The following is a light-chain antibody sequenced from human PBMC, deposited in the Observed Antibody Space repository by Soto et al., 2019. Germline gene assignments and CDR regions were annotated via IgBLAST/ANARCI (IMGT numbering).Light chain of an antibody. J-gene: IGLJ2*01. V-gene: IGLV1-44*01. CDR3: VAWDDSLNGYVV. Sequence: QSVLTQPPSASGTPGQRVTISCSGSSSNFGSNTVNWYQQLPGTAPKLVIYSNNQRPSGVPDRFSGSKSGASASLAISGLQSEDEADYYCVAWDDSLNGYVVFVGGTKVTVL. CDR2: SNN. CDR1: SSNFGSNT.